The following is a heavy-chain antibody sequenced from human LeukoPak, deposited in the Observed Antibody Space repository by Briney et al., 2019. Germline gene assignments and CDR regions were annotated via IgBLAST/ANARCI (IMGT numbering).Heavy chain of an antibody. D-gene: IGHD3-10*01. CDR3: ARRGYDSGSDY. V-gene: IGHV4-34*01. CDR2: INHSGIT. J-gene: IGHJ4*02. Sequence: SETLSLTCAVYGGSFRGYYWSWIRQPPGKGLEWIGEINHSGITNYNPSLKSRVTISINTSKNQFSLKVTSVTAADTAVYYCARRGYDSGSDYWGQGTLVTVSS. CDR1: GGSFRGYY.